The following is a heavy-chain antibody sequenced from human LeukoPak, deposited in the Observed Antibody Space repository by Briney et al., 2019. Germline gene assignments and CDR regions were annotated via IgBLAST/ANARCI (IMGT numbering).Heavy chain of an antibody. CDR2: IIPIFGTA. V-gene: IGHV1-69*13. D-gene: IGHD3-22*01. Sequence: ASVEVSCKASGGTFSSYAISWVRQAPGQGLEWMGGIIPIFGTANYAQKFQGRVTITADESTSTAYMELSSLRSEDTAVYYCARAPEYNYYDSSGHGAFDIWGQGTMVTVSS. CDR1: GGTFSSYA. CDR3: ARAPEYNYYDSSGHGAFDI. J-gene: IGHJ3*02.